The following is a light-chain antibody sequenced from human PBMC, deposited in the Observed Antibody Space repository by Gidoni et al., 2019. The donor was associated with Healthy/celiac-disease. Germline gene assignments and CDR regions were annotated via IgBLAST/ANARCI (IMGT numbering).Light chain of an antibody. CDR3: QQYNSYSRFT. Sequence: DIHMTQSPSTLSASVGDRVTITCRASQSISSWLAWYQQKPGKAPKLLIYDASSLESGVPSRFSGSGSGTEFTLTISSLQPDDFATYYCQQYNSYSRFTFGPGTKVDIK. J-gene: IGKJ3*01. V-gene: IGKV1-5*01. CDR2: DAS. CDR1: QSISSW.